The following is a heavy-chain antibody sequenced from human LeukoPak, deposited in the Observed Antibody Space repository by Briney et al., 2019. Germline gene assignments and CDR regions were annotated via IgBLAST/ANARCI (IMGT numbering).Heavy chain of an antibody. Sequence: GRSLRLSCAPSAFTFRSSAMHWVCQAPGKGLAWLAVISYDGRNTYYADSVKSRFTISRDNSKNTLYLQMNSLSAEDTAVYYCARTATVTPAFDYWGQGTLVTVSS. CDR1: AFTFRSSA. CDR2: ISYDGRNT. J-gene: IGHJ4*02. V-gene: IGHV3-30*04. CDR3: ARTATVTPAFDY. D-gene: IGHD4-17*01.